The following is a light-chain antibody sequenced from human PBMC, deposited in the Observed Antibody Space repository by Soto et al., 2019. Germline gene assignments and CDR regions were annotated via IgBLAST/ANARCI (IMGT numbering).Light chain of an antibody. Sequence: QSVLTQPASVSGSPGQSITISCTGTSSDVGTYNHVSWYQQHPGKAPQLIIYEVSNRPSGLSNRFSASKSGNTASLTISGPQAEDEADYYCCSYTTRSTLVFGTGTKLTVL. CDR2: EVS. V-gene: IGLV2-14*01. J-gene: IGLJ1*01. CDR3: CSYTTRSTLV. CDR1: SSDVGTYNH.